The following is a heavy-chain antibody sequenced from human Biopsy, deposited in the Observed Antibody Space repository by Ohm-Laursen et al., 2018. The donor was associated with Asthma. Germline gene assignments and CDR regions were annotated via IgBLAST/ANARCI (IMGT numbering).Heavy chain of an antibody. J-gene: IGHJ6*02. D-gene: IGHD5-12*01. CDR3: ARSAETYSGFDSNYYGMDV. V-gene: IGHV1-3*01. CDR1: RYSFATTS. Sequence: SVSLSCTASRYSFATTSMHWVRLAPGPWTERMGLFNPGNGNAKVSEKFQGRVSITRDTSATTAYLEVSSLTSEDTAVYYCARSAETYSGFDSNYYGMDVWGQGTRVTVSS. CDR2: FNPGNGNA.